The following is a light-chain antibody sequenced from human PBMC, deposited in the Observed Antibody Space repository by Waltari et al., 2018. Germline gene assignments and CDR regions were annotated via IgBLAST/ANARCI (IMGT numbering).Light chain of an antibody. Sequence: DIVMNQSPDSLAVSLGRRATINCKSSQSVLYSSNNKDYLAWYQQKPGQPPKLLLYWASTRESGVPDRFSGSGSGTDFTLTISSLQAEDVAVYYCQQYYSTPLSFGGGTKVEIK. J-gene: IGKJ4*01. CDR3: QQYYSTPLS. CDR1: QSVLYSSNNKDY. V-gene: IGKV4-1*01. CDR2: WAS.